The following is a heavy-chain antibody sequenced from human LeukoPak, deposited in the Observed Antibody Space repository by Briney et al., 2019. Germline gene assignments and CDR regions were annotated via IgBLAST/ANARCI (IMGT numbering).Heavy chain of an antibody. D-gene: IGHD2/OR15-2a*01. CDR1: GGSISSYY. V-gene: IGHV4-59*08. CDR3: ASGNTLKGVDY. J-gene: IGHJ4*02. CDR2: IYYSGST. Sequence: PSETLSLTCTVSGGSISSYYWSWIRQPPGKGLEWIGYIYYSGSTLYSPSLQSRVTISIDKSKNQFSLRLTSVTAADTAVYYCASGNTLKGVDYWGQGTLVTVSS.